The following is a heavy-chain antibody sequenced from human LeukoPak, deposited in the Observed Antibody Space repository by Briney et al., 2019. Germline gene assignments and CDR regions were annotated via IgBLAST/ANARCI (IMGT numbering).Heavy chain of an antibody. V-gene: IGHV3-33*01. J-gene: IGHJ4*02. Sequence: GRSLRLSCAASGFTFSSYGMHWIRQAPGKGLEWVAVIWYDGSNKYYADSVKGRFTISRDNSKNTLYLQMNSLRAEDTAVYYCARGRVFLDYWGQGTLVTVSS. CDR2: IWYDGSNK. CDR3: ARGRVFLDY. CDR1: GFTFSSYG.